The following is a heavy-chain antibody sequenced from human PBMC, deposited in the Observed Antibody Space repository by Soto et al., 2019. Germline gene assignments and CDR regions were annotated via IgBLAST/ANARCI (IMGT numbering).Heavy chain of an antibody. Sequence: QVQLVQSGAEVKKPGASVKVSCKASGYTFTDYYMHWVRQAPGQGLEWMGWINPNSGVTNYAQKFQGWVTMTRDTSIRTAYMELSRVRSDDTAVYYCARGPRVLGPIRSFFDYWGQGTLVTVSS. J-gene: IGHJ4*02. CDR2: INPNSGVT. CDR1: GYTFTDYY. V-gene: IGHV1-2*04. D-gene: IGHD6-6*01. CDR3: ARGPRVLGPIRSFFDY.